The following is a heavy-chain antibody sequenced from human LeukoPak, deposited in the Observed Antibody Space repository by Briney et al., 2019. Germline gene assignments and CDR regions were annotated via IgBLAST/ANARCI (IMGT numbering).Heavy chain of an antibody. CDR2: IYSSGST. CDR3: ARDLNWFDP. Sequence: PSETLSLTCTVSGGSINNYYWSWIRQPAGKGLEWIGLIYSSGSTSYNPSLKSRVTMSVDTSKKQFSLRLSSVTAADTAVYYCARDLNWFDPWGQGTLVTVSS. J-gene: IGHJ5*02. CDR1: GGSINNYY. V-gene: IGHV4-4*07.